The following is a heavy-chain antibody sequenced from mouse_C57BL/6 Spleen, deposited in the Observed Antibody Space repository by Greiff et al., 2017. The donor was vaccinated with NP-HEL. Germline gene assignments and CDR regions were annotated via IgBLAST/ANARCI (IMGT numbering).Heavy chain of an antibody. CDR3: TRSSTVVARGGAMDY. CDR1: GYTFTSYW. V-gene: IGHV1-5*01. J-gene: IGHJ4*01. Sequence: EVQLQQSGTVLARPGASVKMSCKTSGYTFTSYWMHWVKQRPGQGLEWIGAIYPGNSDTSYNQKFKGKAKLTAVTSASTAYMELSSLTNEDSAVYYCTRSSTVVARGGAMDYWGQGTSVTVSS. D-gene: IGHD1-1*01. CDR2: IYPGNSDT.